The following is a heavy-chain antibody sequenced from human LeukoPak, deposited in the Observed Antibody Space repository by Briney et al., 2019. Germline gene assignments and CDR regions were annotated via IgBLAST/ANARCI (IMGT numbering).Heavy chain of an antibody. CDR3: ARDWWYGDYSIGDN. Sequence: ASVKVSCKASGYTFTSYGISWVRQAPGQGLEWMGWISAYNGNTNYAQNLQGRVTITTDTSTSTVYMELRSLRSDDTAAYYCARDWWYGDYSIGDNWGQGTLVTVSS. CDR2: ISAYNGNT. D-gene: IGHD4-17*01. CDR1: GYTFTSYG. J-gene: IGHJ4*02. V-gene: IGHV1-18*01.